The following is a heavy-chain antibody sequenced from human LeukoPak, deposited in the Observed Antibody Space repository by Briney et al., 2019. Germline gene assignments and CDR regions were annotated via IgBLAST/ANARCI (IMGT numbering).Heavy chain of an antibody. D-gene: IGHD2-15*01. J-gene: IGHJ4*02. CDR2: INPNSGGT. CDR1: GYTFTGYY. V-gene: IGHV1-2*02. Sequence: ASVKVSCKASGYTFTGYYMHWVRQAPGQGLEWMGWINPNSGGTNYAQKFQGRVTMTRDTSISTAYMELSRLRSDDTAVYYCARDGGIVVVVAAHFDYWGQGTLVTVSS. CDR3: ARDGGIVVVVAAHFDY.